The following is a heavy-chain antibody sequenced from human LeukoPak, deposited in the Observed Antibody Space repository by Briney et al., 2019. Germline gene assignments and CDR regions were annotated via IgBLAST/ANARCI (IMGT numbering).Heavy chain of an antibody. J-gene: IGHJ4*02. V-gene: IGHV1-3*01. D-gene: IGHD3-22*01. CDR3: ARGTDSSGYYLGS. CDR1: GYTFTTYA. Sequence: ASVKVSCKTSGYTFTTYAISWVRQAPGQRLEWMGWINAGNGNTKYSQKFQGRVTITRDTSASTAYMELSSLRSEDTAVYYCARGTDSSGYYLGSWGQGTLVTVSS. CDR2: INAGNGNT.